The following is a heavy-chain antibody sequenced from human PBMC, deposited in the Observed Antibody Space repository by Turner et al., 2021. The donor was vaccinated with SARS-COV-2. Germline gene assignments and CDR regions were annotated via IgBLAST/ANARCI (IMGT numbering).Heavy chain of an antibody. V-gene: IGHV4-31*03. Sequence: QVRLQESGPGLLTPSQTLSLPCTVSGGSISSGAYYWSWMRQHPGKGLEWIGYIYDSGTTYYNPSLESRVTISLDTSKNQFSLNLSSVTAADTAVYYCARTGSYGAAGDYWGQGTLVTVSS. CDR1: GGSISSGAYY. CDR3: ARTGSYGAAGDY. CDR2: IYDSGTT. J-gene: IGHJ4*02. D-gene: IGHD3-10*01.